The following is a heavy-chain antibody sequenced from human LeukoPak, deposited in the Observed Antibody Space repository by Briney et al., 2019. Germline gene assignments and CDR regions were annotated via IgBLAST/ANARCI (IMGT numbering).Heavy chain of an antibody. CDR2: LYYSGIT. CDR1: GGSISSSSYY. D-gene: IGHD6-13*01. J-gene: IGHJ4*02. CDR3: ARRTAAETIDY. V-gene: IGHV4-39*01. Sequence: PSETLSLTCTVSGGSISSSSYYWGWIRQPPGKGLEWIATLYYSGITYYNPSLKSRVAISADTSKHQFSLKLNSVTAADTAVYYCARRTAAETIDYWGQGTLVTVSS.